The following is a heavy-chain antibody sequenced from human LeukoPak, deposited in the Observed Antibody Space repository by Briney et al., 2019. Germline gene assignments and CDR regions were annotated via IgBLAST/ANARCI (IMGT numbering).Heavy chain of an antibody. CDR3: ARVWWELQRGHFDY. CDR1: GFTFSSYE. Sequence: PGGSLRLSCAASGFTFSSYEMNWVRQAPGKGLEWVSYISSSGSTIYYADSVKGRFTISRDNAKNSLYLQMNSLRAEDTAVYYCARVWWELQRGHFDYWGQGTLVTVSS. D-gene: IGHD1-26*01. CDR2: ISSSGSTI. J-gene: IGHJ4*02. V-gene: IGHV3-48*03.